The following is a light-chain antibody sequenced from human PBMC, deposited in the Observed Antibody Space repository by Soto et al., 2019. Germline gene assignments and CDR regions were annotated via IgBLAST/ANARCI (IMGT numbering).Light chain of an antibody. CDR1: SSDVGGYNY. J-gene: IGLJ1*01. CDR3: SSYTSSSTQV. CDR2: EVS. V-gene: IGLV2-14*01. Sequence: QSVLTQPASVSGSPGQSITISCTGTSSDVGGYNYVSWYQQHPGKAPKLMIYEVSNRPSGVSNRFSGSKSGNTASLTISGLQAEDEADYYCSSYTSSSTQVLGTWTKVTVL.